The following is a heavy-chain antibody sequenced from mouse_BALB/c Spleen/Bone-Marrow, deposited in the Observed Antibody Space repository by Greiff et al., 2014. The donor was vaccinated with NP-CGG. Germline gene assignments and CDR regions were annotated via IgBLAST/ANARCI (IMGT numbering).Heavy chain of an antibody. CDR2: IWADGST. CDR3: ARITTATGAMDY. D-gene: IGHD1-2*01. Sequence: QVQLKESGPGLVAPSQSLSITCTVSGFSLTNYGVHWVRQPPGKGLEWLGVIWADGSTNYNSYLMSRLSISKDNSKSQVFFKMNSLQTDDTAMYYCARITTATGAMDYWGQGTSVTVSS. J-gene: IGHJ4*01. V-gene: IGHV2-9*02. CDR1: GFSLTNYG.